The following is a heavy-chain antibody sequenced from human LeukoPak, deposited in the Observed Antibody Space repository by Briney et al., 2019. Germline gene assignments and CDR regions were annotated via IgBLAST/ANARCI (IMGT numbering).Heavy chain of an antibody. V-gene: IGHV3-23*01. CDR2: ISGSDGST. CDR3: AAGQYSSGWYGEDY. J-gene: IGHJ4*02. D-gene: IGHD6-19*01. CDR1: GFTFSSYG. Sequence: GGSLRLSCAASGFTFSSYGMSWVRQAPGKGLEWVSAISGSDGSTYYADSVKGRFTISRDNSKNTLYLQMNSLRAEDTAVYYCAAGQYSSGWYGEDYWGQGTLVTVSS.